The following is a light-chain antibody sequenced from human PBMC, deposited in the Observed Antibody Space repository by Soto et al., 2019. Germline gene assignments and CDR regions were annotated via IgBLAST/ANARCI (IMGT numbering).Light chain of an antibody. V-gene: IGLV1-40*01. CDR1: SSNIGGGYD. J-gene: IGLJ2*01. CDR3: QSYDSSLSGVV. CDR2: GNS. Sequence: QSVLTQPPSVSGAPGQRVTIFCTGSSSNIGGGYDVHWYQQLPGTAPKLLIYGNSNRPSGVPDRFSGSKSGTSASLAITGLQAEDGADYYCQSYDSSLSGVVFGGGTKLTVL.